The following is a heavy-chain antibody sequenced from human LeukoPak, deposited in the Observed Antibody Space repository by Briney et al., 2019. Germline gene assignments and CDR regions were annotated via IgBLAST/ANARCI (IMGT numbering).Heavy chain of an antibody. CDR1: GGSISSYY. J-gene: IGHJ4*02. CDR3: AXKLPCXGDCYLXXX. CDR2: IYYSGST. D-gene: IGHD2-21*02. V-gene: IGHV4-59*01. Sequence: SETLSLTCTVSGGSISSYYWSWIRQPPGKGLEWIGYIYYSGSTNYNPSLKSRVTISVDTSKNQFSLKLSSVTAADTAVYYCAXKLPCXGDCYLXXXWGQGXLXTVSS.